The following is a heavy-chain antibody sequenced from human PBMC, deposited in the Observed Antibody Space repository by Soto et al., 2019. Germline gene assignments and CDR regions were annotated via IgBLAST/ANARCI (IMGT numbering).Heavy chain of an antibody. CDR1: EFTFSRFS. CDR2: ISSGSSDT. CDR3: ARVAY. Sequence: GGSLRLSCEASEFTFSRFSMNWVRQVPGKGLEWVASISSGSSDTWYADSVKGRFIISRDNAQNSLFLQMNTLRPEDTAMYCCARVAYWRPATQVTV. J-gene: IGHJ4*02. V-gene: IGHV3-21*01.